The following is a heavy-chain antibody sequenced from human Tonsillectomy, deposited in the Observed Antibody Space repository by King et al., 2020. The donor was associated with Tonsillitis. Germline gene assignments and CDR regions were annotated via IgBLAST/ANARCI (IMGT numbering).Heavy chain of an antibody. CDR2: IRFDGGNK. D-gene: IGHD3-10*01. CDR3: AKSTESIIWFYFDY. J-gene: IGHJ4*02. V-gene: IGHV3-30*02. CDR1: GFTFSSYG. Sequence: VQLVESGGGVVQPGGSLRLSCAASGFTFSSYGMHWVRQAPGKGLEWVAFIRFDGGNKYYADSVRGRFTISRDNSKNTLYLHMNSLRAEDTAVYNCAKSTESIIWFYFDYWGQGTLVTVSS.